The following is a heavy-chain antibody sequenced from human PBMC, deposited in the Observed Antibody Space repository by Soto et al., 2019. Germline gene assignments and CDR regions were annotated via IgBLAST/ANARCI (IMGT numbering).Heavy chain of an antibody. CDR2: MRGEADTYPT. Sequence: EVLLVESGGGLVQPGGSLTLSCAASGFTFSDSPIHWVRQASGKGLEWVGRMRGEADTYPTAYAASVKGRFTFSRDDSKNTAFLQMTSLNTEDTAVYYCGGQWGDFPDHWGQGTLVTVSS. D-gene: IGHD3-16*01. CDR3: GGQWGDFPDH. J-gene: IGHJ5*02. CDR1: GFTFSDSP. V-gene: IGHV3-73*02.